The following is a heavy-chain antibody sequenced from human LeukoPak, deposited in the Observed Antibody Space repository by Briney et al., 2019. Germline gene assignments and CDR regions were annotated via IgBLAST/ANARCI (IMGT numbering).Heavy chain of an antibody. CDR2: INEDGSTT. CDR1: GFTFSSNW. Sequence: GGSLRLSSAASGFTFSSNWMHWVRQAPGKGLVWVSRINEDGSTTNYADSVKGRSTIFRDNAKNTLYLQMNSLRAEDTAVYYCVRDLGGRSGHWGQGTLVTVSS. J-gene: IGHJ4*02. D-gene: IGHD1-26*01. CDR3: VRDLGGRSGH. V-gene: IGHV3-74*01.